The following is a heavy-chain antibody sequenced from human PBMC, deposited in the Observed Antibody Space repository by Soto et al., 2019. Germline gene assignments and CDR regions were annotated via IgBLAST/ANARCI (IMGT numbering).Heavy chain of an antibody. J-gene: IGHJ6*02. CDR1: GYTFTSYG. CDR3: AVLIIRAGNNFYYGMDV. V-gene: IGHV1-18*01. CDR2: ISAYNGNT. D-gene: IGHD3-10*01. Sequence: ASVKVSCKASGYTFTSYGISWVRQAPGQGLEWMGWISAYNGNTNYAQKLQGRVTMTTDTSTSTAYMELRSLRSDDTAVYYCAVLIIRAGNNFYYGMDVWGQGTTVTVSS.